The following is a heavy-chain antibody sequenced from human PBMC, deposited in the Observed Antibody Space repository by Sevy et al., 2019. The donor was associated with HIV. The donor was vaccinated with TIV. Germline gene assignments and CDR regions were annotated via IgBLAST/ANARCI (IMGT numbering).Heavy chain of an antibody. J-gene: IGHJ2*01. Sequence: GGSLRLSCAASGFTFRNYWMSWVRQAPGKGLELVANIKKDGSEKYYVDSVKGRFTISRDNAKNSLYLQMNSVRVEDTAVYYCARERARHWYFDLWGRGTLVTVSS. CDR3: ARERARHWYFDL. V-gene: IGHV3-7*03. CDR1: GFTFRNYW. CDR2: IKKDGSEK.